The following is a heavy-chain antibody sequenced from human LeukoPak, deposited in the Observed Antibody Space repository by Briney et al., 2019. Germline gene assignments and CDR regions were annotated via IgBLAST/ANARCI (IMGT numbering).Heavy chain of an antibody. V-gene: IGHV4-34*01. CDR3: ARGGEWLRQEMATVNYFDY. D-gene: IGHD5-24*01. J-gene: IGHJ4*02. Sequence: PSETLSLTCAVYGGTFSGYYWSWIRQPPGKGLEWIGEINHSGSTNYNPSLKSRVTISVDTSKNQFSLKLSSVTAADTAVYYCARGGEWLRQEMATVNYFDYWGQGTLVTVSS. CDR2: INHSGST. CDR1: GGTFSGYY.